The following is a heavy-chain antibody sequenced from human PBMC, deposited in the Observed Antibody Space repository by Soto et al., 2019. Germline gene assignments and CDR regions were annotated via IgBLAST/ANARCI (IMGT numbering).Heavy chain of an antibody. J-gene: IGHJ4*02. CDR3: ARHYCSGGSCQYFNY. CDR2: VYYSGST. V-gene: IGHV4-59*08. CDR1: GGSITSYY. D-gene: IGHD2-15*01. Sequence: PSETLSLTCTVSGGSITSYYWSWIRQPPGKGLEWIGYVYYSGSTNYNPSLKSRVTISVDTSKNQFSLKLNSVTAADTAVYYCARHYCSGGSCQYFNYWGQGTLVTVSS.